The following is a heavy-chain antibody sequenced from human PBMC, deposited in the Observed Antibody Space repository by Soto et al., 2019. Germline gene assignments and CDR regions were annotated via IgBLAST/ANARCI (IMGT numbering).Heavy chain of an antibody. CDR2: ISAYNGNT. CDR3: ARITRFRYVPFDI. Sequence: ASVKVSCKASGYTFTSYGISWVRQAPGQGLEWMGWISAYNGNTNYAQKLQGRVTMTTGTSTSTAYMELRSMRSDDTAVYYCARITRFRYVPFDIWGQGTMVTVSS. V-gene: IGHV1-18*01. CDR1: GYTFTSYG. J-gene: IGHJ3*02. D-gene: IGHD3-16*01.